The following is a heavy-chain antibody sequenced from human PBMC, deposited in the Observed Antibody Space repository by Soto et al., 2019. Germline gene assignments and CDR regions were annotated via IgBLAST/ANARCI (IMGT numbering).Heavy chain of an antibody. CDR1: GFTFRSYS. CDR2: ISSSSSTI. CDR3: AREGGPTAMDQYNWFDP. Sequence: EVQLVESGGGLVQPGGSLRLSCAASGFTFRSYSMNWVRQAPGKGLEWVSYISSSSSTIYYADSVKGRFTISRDNAKNSLYLQMNSLRAEDTAVYYCAREGGPTAMDQYNWFDPWGQGTLVTVSS. J-gene: IGHJ5*02. D-gene: IGHD5-18*01. V-gene: IGHV3-48*01.